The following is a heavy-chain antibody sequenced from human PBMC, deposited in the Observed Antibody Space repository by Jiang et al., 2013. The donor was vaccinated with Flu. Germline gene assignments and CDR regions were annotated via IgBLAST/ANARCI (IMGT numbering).Heavy chain of an antibody. CDR3: AREIEYSSSSFVGGLDY. CDR1: GFTLSSNA. CDR2: ISPEGTVK. D-gene: IGHD6-6*01. J-gene: IGHJ4*02. V-gene: IGHV3-30-3*01. Sequence: GGGVVQPGRSLRLSCAASGFTLSSNAMHWVRQAAGMGLEWVAVISPEGTVKYCADSVKGRFTISRDNSKNTLSLQMISLRPDDTAVYYCAREIEYSSSSFVGGLDYWGQGTLVTVSS.